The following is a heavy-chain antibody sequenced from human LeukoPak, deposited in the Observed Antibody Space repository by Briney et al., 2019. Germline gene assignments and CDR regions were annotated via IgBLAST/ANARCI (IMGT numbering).Heavy chain of an antibody. CDR2: ISYDGSNK. V-gene: IGHV3-30-3*01. CDR1: GFTFSSYA. Sequence: GGSLRLSCAASGFTFSSYAMHWVRQAPGKGLEWVAVISYDGSNKYYADSVKGRFTISRDNSKNTLYLQMNSLRAEDTAVYYCARDQVAVAGKNFDYWGQGTLVTVSS. J-gene: IGHJ4*02. D-gene: IGHD6-19*01. CDR3: ARDQVAVAGKNFDY.